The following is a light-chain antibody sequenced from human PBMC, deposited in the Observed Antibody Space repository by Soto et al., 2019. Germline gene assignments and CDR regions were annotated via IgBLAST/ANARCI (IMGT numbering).Light chain of an antibody. CDR1: ESVSSTY. CDR3: PQYGSSPPDT. J-gene: IGKJ4*01. V-gene: IGKV3-20*01. CDR2: GAS. Sequence: EIVLTQSPGTLSLSPGDRATLSCRASESVSSTYLAWYQQKPGQAPRLLSYGASSRASGIPDRFSGSGAGTDFTLTISRLEPEDFAVYYCPQYGSSPPDTFGRGT.